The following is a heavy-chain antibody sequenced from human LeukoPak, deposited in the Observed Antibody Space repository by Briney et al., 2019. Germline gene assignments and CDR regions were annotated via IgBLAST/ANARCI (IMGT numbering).Heavy chain of an antibody. Sequence: SETLSLTCTVSGGSISSSSYYWGWIRQPPGKGLEWIGTIYYTGSTYYNPSLNRRVTISVDTSKNQFSLKVGSVTAADTAVYFCARLTGDPAFDIWGQGTMVIVSS. CDR3: ARLTGDPAFDI. CDR2: IYYTGST. D-gene: IGHD7-27*01. V-gene: IGHV4-39*01. CDR1: GGSISSSSYY. J-gene: IGHJ3*02.